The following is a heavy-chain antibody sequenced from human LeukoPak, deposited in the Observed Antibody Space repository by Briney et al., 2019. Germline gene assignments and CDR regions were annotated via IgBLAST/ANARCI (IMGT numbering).Heavy chain of an antibody. J-gene: IGHJ3*02. Sequence: PGGSLRLSCAGSGFTFNNAWMTWVRQAPGKGLEWVGRIKSKTDGGTTDYAAPVKDRFTISRDDSKSTLYLQMNSLRAEDTAVYHCARSGDAFDIWGQGTMVTVSS. V-gene: IGHV3-15*05. D-gene: IGHD1-26*01. CDR2: IKSKTDGGTT. CDR3: ARSGDAFDI. CDR1: GFTFNNAW.